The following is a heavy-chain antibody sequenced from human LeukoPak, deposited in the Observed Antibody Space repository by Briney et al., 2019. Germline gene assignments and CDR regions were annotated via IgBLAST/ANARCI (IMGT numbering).Heavy chain of an antibody. J-gene: IGHJ1*01. CDR1: GDSISTYY. V-gene: IGHV4-59*01. CDR3: ARGGAARLHFQN. CDR2: IYHSGST. D-gene: IGHD6-6*01. Sequence: SETLSLTCTVSGDSISTYYWNWIRQPPGKGLEWIGYIYHSGSTNYNPSLQSRVTISVDTSKNQFSLNLNSVAAADTAVYYCARGGAARLHFQNWGQGTLATVSS.